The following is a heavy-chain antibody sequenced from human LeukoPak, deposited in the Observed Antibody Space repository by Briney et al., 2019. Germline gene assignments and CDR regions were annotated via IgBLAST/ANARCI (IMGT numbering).Heavy chain of an antibody. Sequence: GASVKVSCKASGGTFSSYAISWVRQAPGQGLEWMGGIIPIFGTANYAQKFQGRVTITADESTSTAYMELSSLRSEDTAVYYCARVNLNLGVRGYYYYMDVWGKGTTVTVSS. V-gene: IGHV1-69*13. CDR2: IIPIFGTA. J-gene: IGHJ6*03. CDR1: GGTFSSYA. D-gene: IGHD3-16*01. CDR3: ARVNLNLGVRGYYYYMDV.